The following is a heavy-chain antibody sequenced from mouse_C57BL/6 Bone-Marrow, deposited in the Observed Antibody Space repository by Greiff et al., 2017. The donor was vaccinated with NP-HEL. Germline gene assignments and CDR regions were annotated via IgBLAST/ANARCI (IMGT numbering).Heavy chain of an antibody. D-gene: IGHD2-14*01. Sequence: VQLKESGPGLVAPSQSLSITCTVSGFSLTSYGVHWVRQPPGKGLEWLVVIWSDGSTTYNSALKSRLSISKDNSKSQVFLKMNSLQTDDTAMYYCARHRDYRGYYAMDYWGQGTSVTVSS. CDR1: GFSLTSYG. V-gene: IGHV2-6-1*01. CDR2: IWSDGST. CDR3: ARHRDYRGYYAMDY. J-gene: IGHJ4*01.